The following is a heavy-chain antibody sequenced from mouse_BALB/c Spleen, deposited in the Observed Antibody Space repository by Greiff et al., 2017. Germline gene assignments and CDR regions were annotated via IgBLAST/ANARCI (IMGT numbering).Heavy chain of an antibody. CDR3: ARKGPYYGNYVSMDY. CDR1: GFSLTSYG. CDR2: IWAGGST. D-gene: IGHD2-1*01. J-gene: IGHJ4*01. V-gene: IGHV2-9*02. Sequence: VQLQESGPGLVAPSQSLSITCTVSGFSLTSYGVHWVRQPPGKGLEWLGVIWAGGSTNYNSALMFRLSISKDNSKSQVFLKMNSLQTDDTAMYYCARKGPYYGNYVSMDYWGQGTSVTVSS.